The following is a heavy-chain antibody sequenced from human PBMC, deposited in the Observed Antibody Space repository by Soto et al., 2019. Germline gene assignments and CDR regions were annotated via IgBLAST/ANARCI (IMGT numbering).Heavy chain of an antibody. D-gene: IGHD5-12*01. CDR2: IYSSGST. V-gene: IGHV4-61*01. Sequence: XETLSLTCTVSDGSVSSGSYYWTWIRQPPGKGLEWIGYIYSSGSTLYNPSLKSRVIISVDTSMNQFSLKLSSVTAADTAVYYCARDSLALFDYWGQGTLVTVSS. J-gene: IGHJ4*02. CDR3: ARDSLALFDY. CDR1: DGSVSSGSYY.